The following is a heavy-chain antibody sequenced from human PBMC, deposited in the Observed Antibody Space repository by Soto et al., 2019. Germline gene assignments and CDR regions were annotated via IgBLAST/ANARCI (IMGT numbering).Heavy chain of an antibody. CDR2: INHSGNT. J-gene: IGHJ4*02. CDR3: ARHHVRGRTIAGAAEF. V-gene: IGHV4-34*01. CDR1: GKSLSGYY. D-gene: IGHD1-26*01. Sequence: LSLTCAVYGKSLSGYYWSWIRQPPGKALEWIGEINHSGNTNYNPSLKSRVTISVDTSKNQLFLNLSSVTAADTAMYYCARHHVRGRTIAGAAEFWGQGTLVTVSS.